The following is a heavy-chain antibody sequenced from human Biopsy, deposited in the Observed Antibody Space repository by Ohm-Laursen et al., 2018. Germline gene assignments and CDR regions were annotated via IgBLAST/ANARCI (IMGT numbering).Heavy chain of an antibody. Sequence: SSVKVSCKASGGIFSSYAMSWVRQAPGQGLEWMGSIIPLLGITNYAQKFQGRVTISADKSTSTAYMELSSLRSEDTAVYYCAREYPEGDVWGQGTTVTVSS. J-gene: IGHJ6*02. V-gene: IGHV1-69*04. CDR1: GGIFSSYA. D-gene: IGHD2-2*02. CDR2: IIPLLGIT. CDR3: AREYPEGDV.